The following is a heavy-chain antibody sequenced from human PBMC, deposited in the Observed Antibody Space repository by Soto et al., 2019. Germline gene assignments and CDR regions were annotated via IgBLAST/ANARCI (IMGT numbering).Heavy chain of an antibody. J-gene: IGHJ4*02. CDR3: ARHPGYAVPTVYATHYFDY. CDR2: IYYSGST. D-gene: IGHD2-8*01. Sequence: QLQLQESGPGLVKPSETLSLTCTVSGGSISSNNYYWGWIRQPPGKGLEWIGSIYYSGSTYYNPSLKSRVTMSVDTSKSQCCLRLSSVTAADTAVYYCARHPGYAVPTVYATHYFDYWGQGILVTVSS. CDR1: GGSISSNNYY. V-gene: IGHV4-39*01.